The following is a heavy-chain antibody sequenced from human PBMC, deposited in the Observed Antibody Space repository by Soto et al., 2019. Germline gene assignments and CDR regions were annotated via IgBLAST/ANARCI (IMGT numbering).Heavy chain of an antibody. Sequence: SLKISCAASGVIFNSYDMHCVRQSPVKVPEWVAIISYDGSNTYYSDSVRGRFTISRDNSKDTLYLQMHSLRSEDTAIYYCARISRYCSGGDCHAWGQGTQVTVSS. D-gene: IGHD2-15*01. CDR1: GVIFNSYD. CDR3: ARISRYCSGGDCHA. CDR2: ISYDGSNT. V-gene: IGHV3-30*03. J-gene: IGHJ5*02.